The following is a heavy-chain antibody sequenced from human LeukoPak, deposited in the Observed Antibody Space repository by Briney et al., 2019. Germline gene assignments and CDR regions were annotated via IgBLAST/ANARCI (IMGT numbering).Heavy chain of an antibody. J-gene: IGHJ4*02. Sequence: SETLSLTCTVSGGSISSSSYYWGWIRQPPGQGLEWIVSIYYSGSTYYNPSLKSRVTISVDTSKNQFSLKLSSVTAADTAVYYCARQGSYGGLNYWGQGTLVTVSS. D-gene: IGHD3-10*01. CDR1: GGSISSSSYY. CDR2: IYYSGST. V-gene: IGHV4-39*01. CDR3: ARQGSYGGLNY.